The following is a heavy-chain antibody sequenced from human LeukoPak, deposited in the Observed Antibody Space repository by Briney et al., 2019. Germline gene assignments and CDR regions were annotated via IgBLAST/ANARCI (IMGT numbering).Heavy chain of an antibody. CDR1: GFTFDGYT. J-gene: IGHJ4*02. V-gene: IGHV3-43*01. CDR3: AKDDSSGYPHY. CDR2: ISWDGGST. Sequence: GGSLRLSCAASGFTFDGYTMHWVRQAPGKGLEWVSLISWDGGSTYYADSVKGRFTISRENSKNSLYLQMNSLITEDNAMFYCAKDDSSGYPHYWGQGTLVTVSS. D-gene: IGHD3-22*01.